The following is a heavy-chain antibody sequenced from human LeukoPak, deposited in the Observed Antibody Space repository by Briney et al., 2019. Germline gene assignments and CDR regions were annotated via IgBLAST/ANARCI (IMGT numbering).Heavy chain of an antibody. CDR2: MRFDGANT. CDR1: GFNFNYYV. Sequence: GGSLRLSCAASGFNFNYYVMHWVRQAPGKGLEWVAFMRFDGANTSYADSVRGRFSISRDNSKSILYLQIASLRFQDTAVYYCARGMAHLWFLIDSWGQGAQVTVSS. D-gene: IGHD3-22*01. V-gene: IGHV3-30*02. J-gene: IGHJ4*02. CDR3: ARGMAHLWFLIDS.